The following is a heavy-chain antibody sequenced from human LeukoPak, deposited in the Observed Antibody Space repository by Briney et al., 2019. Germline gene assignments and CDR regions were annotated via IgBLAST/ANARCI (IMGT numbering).Heavy chain of an antibody. CDR1: GYSISSGYY. Sequence: PSETLSLTCAVSGYSISSGYYWGWIRQPPGKGLEWIGSIYHSGITYYNPSLKSRVTISVDTSKKQLSLNLKSVTAADTAVYYCARHQDYSFWTGQAGLDYWGPGTLVTVSS. J-gene: IGHJ4*01. CDR3: ARHQDYSFWTGQAGLDY. V-gene: IGHV4-38-2*01. D-gene: IGHD3/OR15-3a*01. CDR2: IYHSGIT.